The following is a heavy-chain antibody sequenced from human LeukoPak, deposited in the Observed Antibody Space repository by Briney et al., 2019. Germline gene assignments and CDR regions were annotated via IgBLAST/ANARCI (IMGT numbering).Heavy chain of an antibody. CDR2: MNPNSGNT. CDR1: GYTFTSYD. J-gene: IGHJ4*02. CDR3: ATYGSGSYSVDY. V-gene: IGHV1-8*01. D-gene: IGHD3-10*01. Sequence: ASVKVSCKASGYTFTSYDINWVRQATGQGLEWMGWMNPNSGNTGYAQKFQGRVTMTRNTSISTAYMELSSLRSEDTAVYYCATYGSGSYSVDYWGQGTLVTVSS.